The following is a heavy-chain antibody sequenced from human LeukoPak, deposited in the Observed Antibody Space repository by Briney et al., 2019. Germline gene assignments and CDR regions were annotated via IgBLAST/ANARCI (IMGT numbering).Heavy chain of an antibody. D-gene: IGHD6-19*01. J-gene: IGHJ3*02. CDR1: GYTLTELS. CDR3: ARGTSDSSGWSGYDAFDI. V-gene: IGHV1-69*13. CDR2: IIPIFGTA. Sequence: SVKVSCKVSGYTLTELSMHWVRQAPGQGLEWMGGIIPIFGTANYAQKFQGRVTITADESTSTAYMELSSLRSEDTAVYYCARGTSDSSGWSGYDAFDIWGQGTMVTVSS.